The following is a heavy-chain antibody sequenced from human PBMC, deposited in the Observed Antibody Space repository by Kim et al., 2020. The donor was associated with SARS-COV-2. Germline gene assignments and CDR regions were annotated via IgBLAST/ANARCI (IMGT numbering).Heavy chain of an antibody. CDR3: ASVVEAAMVTGGYDY. V-gene: IGHV1-3*01. Sequence: QKFQGGVTITRDTSASTAYMELSSLRSEDTAVYYCASVVEAAMVTGGYDYWGQGTLVTVSS. J-gene: IGHJ4*02. D-gene: IGHD5-18*01.